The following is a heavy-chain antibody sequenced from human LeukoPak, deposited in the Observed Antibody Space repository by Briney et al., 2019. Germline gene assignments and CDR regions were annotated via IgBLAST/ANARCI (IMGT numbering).Heavy chain of an antibody. CDR1: GFTFSSYA. D-gene: IGHD1-26*01. CDR2: ISGSGGST. J-gene: IGHJ4*02. CDR3: TKDYIFGRLGSLGH. V-gene: IGHV3-23*01. Sequence: GGSLRLSCAASGFTFSSYAMSWVRQAPGKGLEWVSAISGSGGSTYYADSVKGRFTISRDNSKNTLYLQMNSLRAEDTAVYYCTKDYIFGRLGSLGHWGQGTLVTVSS.